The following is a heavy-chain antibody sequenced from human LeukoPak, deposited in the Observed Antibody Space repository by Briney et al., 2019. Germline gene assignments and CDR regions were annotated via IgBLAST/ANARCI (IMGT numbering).Heavy chain of an antibody. CDR1: GYTFTGYY. CDR3: ARSSGYYETLDY. CDR2: INPNSGGT. V-gene: IGHV1-2*06. J-gene: IGHJ4*02. Sequence: ASVKVSCKASGYTFTGYYMHWVRQAPGQGLEWMGRINPNSGGTNYAQKFQGRVTMTRDTSISTAYMELSRLRSDDTAVYYCARSSGYYETLDYWRQGTLVTVSS. D-gene: IGHD3-22*01.